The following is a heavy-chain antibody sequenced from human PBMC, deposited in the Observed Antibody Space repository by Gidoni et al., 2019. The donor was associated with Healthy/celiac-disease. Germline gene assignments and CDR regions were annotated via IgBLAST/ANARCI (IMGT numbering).Heavy chain of an antibody. CDR1: GCTWSSYA. CDR2: ISGSGGST. CDR3: AKDLRGYDFRSWFDP. V-gene: IGHV3-23*01. D-gene: IGHD5-12*01. Sequence: EVQLLESGGGLVQPGGSLRLSCAAAGCTWSSYALSWVRQAPGKGLEWVSSISGSGGSTYYADSVKGRFTISRDNSKNTLYLQMNSLRAEDTAVYYCAKDLRGYDFRSWFDPWGQGTLVTVSS. J-gene: IGHJ5*02.